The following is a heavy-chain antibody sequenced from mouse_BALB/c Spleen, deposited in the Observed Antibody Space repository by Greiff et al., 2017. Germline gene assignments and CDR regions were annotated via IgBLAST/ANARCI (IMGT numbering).Heavy chain of an antibody. Sequence: EVKLVESGGGLVKPGGSLKLSCAASGFTFSSYAMSWVRQSPEKRLEWVAEISSGGSYTYYPDTVTGRFTISRDNAKNTLYLEMSSLRFEDTAMYYCARENRYDAWFAYWGQGTLVTVSA. V-gene: IGHV5-9-4*01. CDR3: ARENRYDAWFAY. J-gene: IGHJ3*01. CDR2: ISSGGSYT. D-gene: IGHD2-14*01. CDR1: GFTFSSYA.